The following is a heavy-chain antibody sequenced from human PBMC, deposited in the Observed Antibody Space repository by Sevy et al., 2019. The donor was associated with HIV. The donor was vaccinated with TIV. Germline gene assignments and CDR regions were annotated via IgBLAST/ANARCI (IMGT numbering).Heavy chain of an antibody. CDR1: GFTFSSYA. Sequence: GSLRLSCAASGFTFSSYAMSWVRQAPGKGLEWVSAISGSGGSTYYADSVKGRFTISRDNSKNTLYLQMNSLRAEDTAVYYCAKSFLRSRLGTVTTGDYWGQGTLVTVSS. D-gene: IGHD4-17*01. J-gene: IGHJ4*02. V-gene: IGHV3-23*01. CDR3: AKSFLRSRLGTVTTGDY. CDR2: ISGSGGST.